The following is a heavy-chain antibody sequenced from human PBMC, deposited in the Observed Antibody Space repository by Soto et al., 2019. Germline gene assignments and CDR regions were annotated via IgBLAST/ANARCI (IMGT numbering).Heavy chain of an antibody. CDR1: GFTFSSYA. Sequence: GGSLRLSCAASGFTFSSYAMSWVRQAPGKGLEWVSAISGSGGSTYYADSVKGRFTISRDNSKNTLYLQMNSLRAEDTAVYYCAKGNTMIVVALAFDYWGQGTLVTVSS. V-gene: IGHV3-23*01. D-gene: IGHD3-22*01. CDR3: AKGNTMIVVALAFDY. J-gene: IGHJ4*02. CDR2: ISGSGGST.